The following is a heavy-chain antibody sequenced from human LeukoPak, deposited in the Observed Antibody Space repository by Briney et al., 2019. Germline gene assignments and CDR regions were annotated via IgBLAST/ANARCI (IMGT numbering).Heavy chain of an antibody. CDR2: INPSGGST. D-gene: IGHD3-10*01. CDR3: ARDRILTFGESVYYYYGMDV. J-gene: IGHJ6*02. Sequence: ASVKVSCKASGYTFTSYYMHWVRQAPGQGLEWMGIINPSGGSTSYAQKFQGRVTMTTDTSTSTAYMELRSLRSDDTAVYYCARDRILTFGESVYYYYGMDVWGQGTTVTVSS. CDR1: GYTFTSYY. V-gene: IGHV1-46*01.